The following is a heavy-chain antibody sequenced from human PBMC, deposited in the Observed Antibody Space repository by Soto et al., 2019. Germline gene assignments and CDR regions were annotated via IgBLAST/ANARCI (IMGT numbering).Heavy chain of an antibody. CDR1: GFSLSTSGVG. CDR2: IYWDDDK. CDR3: AHRPPPHSRWLYFDL. Sequence: QITLKESGPTLVKPTQTLTLTCTFSGFSLSTSGVGVGWIRQPPGKALEWLALIYWDDDKRYSPSLKIRLTITNDTSKNQVVLTMTTMDPLDTATYCCAHRPPPHSRWLYFDLWGRGTLVTVSS. D-gene: IGHD6-13*01. J-gene: IGHJ2*01. V-gene: IGHV2-5*02.